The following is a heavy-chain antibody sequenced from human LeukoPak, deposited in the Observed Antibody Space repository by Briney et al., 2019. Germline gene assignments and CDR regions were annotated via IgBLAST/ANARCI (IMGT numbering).Heavy chain of an antibody. J-gene: IGHJ4*02. CDR2: ISGSGGTT. CDR3: AKGSRSLRFGEAGDY. CDR1: GFTFSSYG. Sequence: GGSLRLSCAASGFTFSSYGMSWVRLAPGKGLEWVSSISGSGGTTYYADSVKGRFTLSRDNSKNTLYLQMNSLRAEDTAVYYCAKGSRSLRFGEAGDYWGQGTLVTVSS. D-gene: IGHD3-10*01. V-gene: IGHV3-23*01.